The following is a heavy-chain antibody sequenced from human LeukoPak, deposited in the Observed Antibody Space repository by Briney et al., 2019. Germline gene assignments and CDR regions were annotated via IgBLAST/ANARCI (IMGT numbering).Heavy chain of an antibody. V-gene: IGHV3-21*01. Sequence: GGSLRLSCAASGFTFSSYAMSWVRQAPGKGLEWVSSISTSSSYIYYADSVKGRFTISRDNAKNSLYLQMNSLRAEDTAVYYCARDEVGATTEFDYWGQGTLVTVSS. D-gene: IGHD1-26*01. CDR3: ARDEVGATTEFDY. J-gene: IGHJ4*02. CDR2: ISTSSSYI. CDR1: GFTFSSYA.